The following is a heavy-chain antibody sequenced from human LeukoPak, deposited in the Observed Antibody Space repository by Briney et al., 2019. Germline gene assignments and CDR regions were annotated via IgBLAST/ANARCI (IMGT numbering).Heavy chain of an antibody. Sequence: SETLSLTCAVYGGSFSGYYWSWIRQPPGKGLEWIGEINHSGSTNYNPSLKSRVTISVDTSKNQFSLKLSSVTAADTAVYYCAREPDCSGGSCYARLYYYYYGMDVWGQGTTVTVSS. CDR3: AREPDCSGGSCYARLYYYYYGMDV. J-gene: IGHJ6*02. CDR2: INHSGST. V-gene: IGHV4-34*01. CDR1: GGSFSGYY. D-gene: IGHD2-15*01.